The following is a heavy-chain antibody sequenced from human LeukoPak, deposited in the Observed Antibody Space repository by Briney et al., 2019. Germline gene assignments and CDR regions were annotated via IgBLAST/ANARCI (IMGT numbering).Heavy chain of an antibody. CDR1: GFTFSSYS. V-gene: IGHV3-21*01. D-gene: IGHD3-22*01. J-gene: IGHJ6*04. CDR3: ARGPTMKMDV. CDR2: INSGSSHI. Sequence: PGGSLRLSCAGSGFTFSSYSMNWVRQAPGKGLEWVSSINSGSSHIYYADSVKGRFTISRDNAKNSLYLQMNSLRAEDTAVYYCARGPTMKMDVWGKGTTVTVSS.